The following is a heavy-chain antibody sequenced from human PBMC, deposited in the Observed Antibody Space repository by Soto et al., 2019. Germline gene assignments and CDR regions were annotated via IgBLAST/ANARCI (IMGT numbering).Heavy chain of an antibody. D-gene: IGHD6-25*01. CDR1: GISISCYY. V-gene: IGHV4-59*01. CDR3: ARGIAALDY. CDR2: IYYSGST. J-gene: IGHJ4*02. Sequence: SETLSLTCTVSGISISCYYWSWIRQPPGKVLEWIGYIYYSGSTNYNPSLKSRVTISVDTSKNQFSLKLSSVTAADTAVDYCARGIAALDYWGQGTLVTVSS.